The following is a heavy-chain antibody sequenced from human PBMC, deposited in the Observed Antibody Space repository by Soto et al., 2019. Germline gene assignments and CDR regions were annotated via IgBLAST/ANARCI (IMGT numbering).Heavy chain of an antibody. CDR2: IYYSGST. V-gene: IGHV4-59*08. CDR3: ARRAIFGVVSSYYYYMDV. D-gene: IGHD3-3*01. J-gene: IGHJ6*03. CDR1: GGSISSYY. Sequence: SETLSLTCTVSGGSISSYYWSWIRQPPGKGLEWIGYIYYSGSTNYNPSLKSRVTISVDTSKNQFSLKLSSVTAADTAVYYCARRAIFGVVSSYYYYMDVWGKGTTVTVSS.